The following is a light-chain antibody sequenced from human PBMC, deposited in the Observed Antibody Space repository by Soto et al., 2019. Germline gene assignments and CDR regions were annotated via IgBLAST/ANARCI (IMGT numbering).Light chain of an antibody. CDR1: QSVSSSL. J-gene: IGKJ3*01. CDR2: GAS. CDR3: QQYGSSPFT. V-gene: IGKV3-20*01. Sequence: EIVLTQSPGTLSLSPGERATLSCRASQSVSSSLLAWHQQRPGRAPRLLIYGASSRATGIPDRFSGSGSGTDFTLTISRLEPEDFAVYYWQQYGSSPFTFGPGTRVDFK.